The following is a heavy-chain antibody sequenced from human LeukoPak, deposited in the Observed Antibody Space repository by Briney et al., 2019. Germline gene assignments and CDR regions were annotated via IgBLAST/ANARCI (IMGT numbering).Heavy chain of an antibody. V-gene: IGHV3-48*04. Sequence: PGGSLRLSCAASGFTFSSYSMNWVRQAPGKGLEWVPYISSSSSTIYYADSVKGRFTISRDNAKNSLYLQMNSLRAEDTAVYYCAREGGYCSGGSCYGDYGMDVWGQGTTVTVSS. CDR3: AREGGYCSGGSCYGDYGMDV. CDR1: GFTFSSYS. CDR2: ISSSSSTI. J-gene: IGHJ6*02. D-gene: IGHD2-15*01.